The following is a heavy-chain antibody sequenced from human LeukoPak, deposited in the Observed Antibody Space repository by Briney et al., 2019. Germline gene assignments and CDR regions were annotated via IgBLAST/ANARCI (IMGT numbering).Heavy chain of an antibody. CDR3: ARSKSPGLYSSSRPRW. J-gene: IGHJ4*02. CDR2: SSSSSSYI. D-gene: IGHD6-6*01. V-gene: IGHV3-21*01. Sequence: GGSLRLSCAASGFTFSSYSMNWVRQAPGKGLERVSSSSSSSSYIYYADSVKGRFTISRDNAKNSLYLQMNSLRAEDTAVYYCARSKSPGLYSSSRPRWWGQGTLVTVSS. CDR1: GFTFSSYS.